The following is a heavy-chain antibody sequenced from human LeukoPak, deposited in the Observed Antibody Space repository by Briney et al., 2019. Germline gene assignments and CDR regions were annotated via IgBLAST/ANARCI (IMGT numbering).Heavy chain of an antibody. V-gene: IGHV3-9*01. D-gene: IGHD6-13*01. CDR2: ISWNSGSI. CDR1: GFTFDDYA. CDR3: ALISSSWFDY. Sequence: GGSLRLSCAASGFTFDDYAMHWVRQAPGKGLEWVSGISWNSGSIGYADSVKGRFTISRDNAKNSLYLQMNSLRAEDTAVYYCALISSSWFDYWGQGTLVTVSS. J-gene: IGHJ4*02.